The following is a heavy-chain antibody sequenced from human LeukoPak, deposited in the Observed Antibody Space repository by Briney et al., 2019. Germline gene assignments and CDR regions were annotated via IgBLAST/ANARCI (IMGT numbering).Heavy chain of an antibody. Sequence: SVKVSCKASGGTFSSYAISWVRQAPGQGLEWMGGIIPIFGTANYAQKFQGRVTITADESTSAAYMELSSLRSEDTAVYYCADCTNGAFGYWGQGTLVTVSS. V-gene: IGHV1-69*13. J-gene: IGHJ4*02. CDR2: IIPIFGTA. D-gene: IGHD2-8*01. CDR3: ADCTNGAFGY. CDR1: GGTFSSYA.